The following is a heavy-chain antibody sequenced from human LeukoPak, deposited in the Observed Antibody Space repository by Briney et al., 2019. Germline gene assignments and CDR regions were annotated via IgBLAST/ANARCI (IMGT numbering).Heavy chain of an antibody. CDR3: ARGVEPLAANTLAY. CDR2: LYSDGNT. D-gene: IGHD1-14*01. CDR1: GFSVITND. J-gene: IGHJ4*02. Sequence: GGSLRLSCAASGFSVITNDMTWVRQAPGKGLEWVSVLYSDGNTKYADSVQGRFTISRDNSENTLYLEMNSLSPDDTAVYYCARGVEPLAANTLAYWGQGTLVTVSS. V-gene: IGHV3-53*01.